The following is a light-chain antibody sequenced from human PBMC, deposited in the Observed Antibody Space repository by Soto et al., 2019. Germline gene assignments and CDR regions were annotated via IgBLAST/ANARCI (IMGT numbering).Light chain of an antibody. Sequence: EIVLTQSPGTLSLSPGERVTFSCRASQTVTRAYLGWYQQKPGQAPRLLIYEISNRASGIPDRFSGSGSGTDFTLTISRLEPEDFAVYYCQQYAHSPITFGQGTRLEIK. J-gene: IGKJ5*01. CDR2: EIS. CDR1: QTVTRAY. V-gene: IGKV3-20*01. CDR3: QQYAHSPIT.